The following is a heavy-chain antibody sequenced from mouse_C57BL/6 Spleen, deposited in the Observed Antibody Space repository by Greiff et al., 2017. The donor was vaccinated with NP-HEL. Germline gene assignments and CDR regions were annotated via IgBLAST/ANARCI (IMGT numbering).Heavy chain of an antibody. CDR2: INPGSGGT. Sequence: VQLQQSGAELVRPGTSVKVSCKASGYAFTNYLIEWVKQRPGQGLEWIGVINPGSGGTNYNEKFKGKATLTADKSSSTAYMQLSSLTSEDSAVYFCARNRIGFAMDYWGQGTSVTVSS. D-gene: IGHD3-1*01. CDR3: ARNRIGFAMDY. CDR1: GYAFTNYL. J-gene: IGHJ4*01. V-gene: IGHV1-54*01.